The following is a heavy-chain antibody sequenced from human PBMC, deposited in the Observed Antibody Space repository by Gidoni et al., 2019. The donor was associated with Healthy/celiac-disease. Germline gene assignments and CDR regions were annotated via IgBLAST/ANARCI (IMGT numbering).Heavy chain of an antibody. CDR1: TSYG. J-gene: IGHJ5*02. Sequence: TSYGISWVRQAHGQGLEWMGWISAYNGNTNYAQKLQGRVTMTTDTSTSTAYMELRSLRSDDTAVYSCARGITIFGVVRHNWLDPWGQGTLVTVSS. D-gene: IGHD3-3*01. CDR2: ISAYNGNT. V-gene: IGHV1-18*01. CDR3: ARGITIFGVVRHNWLDP.